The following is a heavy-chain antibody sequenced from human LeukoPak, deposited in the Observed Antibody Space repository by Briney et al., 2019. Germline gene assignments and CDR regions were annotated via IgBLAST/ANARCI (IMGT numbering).Heavy chain of an antibody. D-gene: IGHD4-17*01. J-gene: IGHJ4*02. CDR2: ISYDGSNK. CDR1: GFTFSSYG. Sequence: GGSPRLSCAASGFTFSSYGMHWVRQAPGKGLEWVAVISYDGSNKYYADSVKGRFTISRDNSKNTLYLQMNSLRAEDTAVYYCAKGDDYGDYVISYWGQGTLVTVSS. CDR3: AKGDDYGDYVISY. V-gene: IGHV3-30*18.